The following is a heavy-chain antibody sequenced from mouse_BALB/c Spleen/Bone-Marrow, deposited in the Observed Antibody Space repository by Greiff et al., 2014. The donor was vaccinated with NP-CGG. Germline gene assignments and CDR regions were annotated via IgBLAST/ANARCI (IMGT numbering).Heavy chain of an antibody. Sequence: VQLQQSGPELVKPGASVKMSCKASGYTFTSYVMHWVKRKPGQGLEWIGYINPYNDGTKYNEKFKGKATLTSDKSSSTAYMELSSLTSEDSAVYYCAREGSTMITTEAWFAYWGQGTLVTVSA. CDR2: INPYNDGT. CDR1: GYTFTSYV. J-gene: IGHJ3*01. CDR3: AREGSTMITTEAWFAY. D-gene: IGHD2-4*01. V-gene: IGHV1-14*01.